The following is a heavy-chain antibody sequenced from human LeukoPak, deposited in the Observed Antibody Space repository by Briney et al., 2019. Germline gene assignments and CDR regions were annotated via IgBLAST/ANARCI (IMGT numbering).Heavy chain of an antibody. CDR1: GFTFSDFY. Sequence: GGSLRVSCAASGFTFSDFYMSWIRQAPGKGPEWVSYISGSSTYTNYADSVKGRFTISRDNAKKSLYLQMNSLRAEDTAVYYCARSITIEDAFDIWGQGTMVTVSS. V-gene: IGHV3-11*03. D-gene: IGHD3-3*01. CDR3: ARSITIEDAFDI. J-gene: IGHJ3*02. CDR2: ISGSSTYT.